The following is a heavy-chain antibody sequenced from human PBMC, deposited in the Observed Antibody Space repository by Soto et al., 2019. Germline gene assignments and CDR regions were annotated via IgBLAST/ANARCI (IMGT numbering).Heavy chain of an antibody. J-gene: IGHJ6*02. V-gene: IGHV1-8*01. CDR1: GYTFTSYD. CDR2: MNPNSGNT. CDR3: ARERTGTTSMDV. D-gene: IGHD1-1*01. Sequence: VKLSCKASGYTFTSYDINWVRQATGQGLEWMGWMNPNSGNTGYARKFQGRVTMTRNTSISTAYMELSSLRSEDTAVYYCARERTGTTSMDVWGQGTTVTVSS.